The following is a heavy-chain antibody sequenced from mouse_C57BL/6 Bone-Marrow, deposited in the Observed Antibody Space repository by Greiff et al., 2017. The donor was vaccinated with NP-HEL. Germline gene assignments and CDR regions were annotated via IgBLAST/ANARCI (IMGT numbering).Heavy chain of an antibody. CDR3: ARSSYYYGSSYEDY. J-gene: IGHJ2*01. Sequence: EVKLEESGGGLVQPGGSLSLSCAASGFTFTDYYMSWVRQPPGKALEWLGFIRNKANGYTTEYSASVKGRFTISRDNSQSILYLQMNALRAEDSATYYCARSSYYYGSSYEDYWGQGTTLTVSS. CDR2: IRNKANGYTT. D-gene: IGHD1-1*01. CDR1: GFTFTDYY. V-gene: IGHV7-3*01.